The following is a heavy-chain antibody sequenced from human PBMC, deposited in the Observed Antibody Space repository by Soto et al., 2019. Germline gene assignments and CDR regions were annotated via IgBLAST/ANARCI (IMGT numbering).Heavy chain of an antibody. CDR3: ARDLGYCSSTSCYGIRDFDY. D-gene: IGHD2-2*01. CDR2: ISSSSSTI. V-gene: IGHV3-48*01. J-gene: IGHJ4*02. CDR1: GFTFSSYS. Sequence: GGSLRLSCAASGFTFSSYSMNWVRQAPGKGLEWVSYISSSSSTIYYADSVKGRFTISRDNAKNSLYLQMNSLRAEDTAVYYCARDLGYCSSTSCYGIRDFDYWGQGTLVTVSS.